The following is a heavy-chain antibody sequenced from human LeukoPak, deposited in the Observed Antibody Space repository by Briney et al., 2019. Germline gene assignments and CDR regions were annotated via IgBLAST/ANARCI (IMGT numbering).Heavy chain of an antibody. CDR1: GGSISSSSYY. J-gene: IGHJ6*03. CDR2: IYYSGST. V-gene: IGHV4-39*01. Sequence: PSETLSLTCTVSGGSISSSSYYWGWIRQPPGKGLEWIGSIYYSGSTYYNPSLKSRVTISVDTSKNQFSLKLSSVTAADTAVYYCARRPMVRGPPPIMFPGSPYYYYYYMDVWGKGTTVTISS. D-gene: IGHD3-10*01. CDR3: ARRPMVRGPPPIMFPGSPYYYYYYMDV.